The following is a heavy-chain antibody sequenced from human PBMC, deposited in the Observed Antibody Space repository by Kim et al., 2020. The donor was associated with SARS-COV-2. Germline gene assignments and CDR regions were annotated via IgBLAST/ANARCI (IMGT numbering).Heavy chain of an antibody. V-gene: IGHV3-30*04. Sequence: GGSLRLSCAASGFTFSSYAMHWVRQAPGKGLEWVAVISYDGSNKYYADSVKGRFTISRDNSKNTLYLQMNSLRAEDTAVYYCARELAAAGTLIPHYYYYYGMDVWGQGTTVTVSS. CDR1: GFTFSSYA. CDR3: ARELAAAGTLIPHYYYYYGMDV. J-gene: IGHJ6*02. D-gene: IGHD6-13*01. CDR2: ISYDGSNK.